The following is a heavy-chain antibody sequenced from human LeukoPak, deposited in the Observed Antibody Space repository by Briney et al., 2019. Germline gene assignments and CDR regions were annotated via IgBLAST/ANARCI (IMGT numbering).Heavy chain of an antibody. Sequence: SETLSLTCAVYGGSFSGYYWSWIRQPPGKGLEWIGEINHSGSTNYNPSLKSRVTISVDTSKSQFSLKLSSVTAADTAVYYCARGLIVVVPAAIRYFWFDPWGQGTLVTVSS. V-gene: IGHV4-34*01. D-gene: IGHD2-2*02. CDR1: GGSFSGYY. CDR2: INHSGST. J-gene: IGHJ5*02. CDR3: ARGLIVVVPAAIRYFWFDP.